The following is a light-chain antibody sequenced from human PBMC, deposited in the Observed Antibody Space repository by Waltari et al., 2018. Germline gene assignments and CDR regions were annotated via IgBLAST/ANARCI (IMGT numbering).Light chain of an antibody. CDR2: AGS. V-gene: IGKV1-8*01. CDR1: KGIRSY. Sequence: AIRITQSTSSLPAPKGDRGTITCRASKGIRSYFALYQQKPWKAPKLLLYAGSTLQSGVPSRFHGSGSGTDFTLTISCLQSEDFATYYCQQYYSYPRTFGQGTKVEIK. J-gene: IGKJ1*01. CDR3: QQYYSYPRT.